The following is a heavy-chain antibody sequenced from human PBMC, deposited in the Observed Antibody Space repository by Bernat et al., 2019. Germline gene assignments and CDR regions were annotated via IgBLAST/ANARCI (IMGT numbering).Heavy chain of an antibody. V-gene: IGHV1-18*01. CDR1: GYTFTSYG. J-gene: IGHJ4*02. CDR3: AREGSYGRFLVDY. CDR2: INAGNGNT. Sequence: QVQLVQSGAEVKKPGASVKVSCKPSGYTFTSYGISWVRQAPGHGLEWIGWINAGNGNTKYSQKFQGRVTITRDTPASTAYMELSSLRSEDTAVYYCAREGSYGRFLVDYWGQGTLVTVSS. D-gene: IGHD5-18*01.